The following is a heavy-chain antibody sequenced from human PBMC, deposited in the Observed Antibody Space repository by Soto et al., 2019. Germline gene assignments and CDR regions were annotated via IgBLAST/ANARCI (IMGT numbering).Heavy chain of an antibody. V-gene: IGHV1-3*01. CDR2: INAGDGNT. CDR1: GYTFTSYA. CDR3: ATPIVAFY. D-gene: IGHD5-12*01. J-gene: IGHJ4*02. Sequence: ASVKVSCKASGYTFTSYAIHWVRQAPGQRLEWMGWINAGDGNTKYSQKFQGRVIITRDTSAGTAYMELRSLRSEDTAVYYCATPIVAFYWGQGTLVTVSS.